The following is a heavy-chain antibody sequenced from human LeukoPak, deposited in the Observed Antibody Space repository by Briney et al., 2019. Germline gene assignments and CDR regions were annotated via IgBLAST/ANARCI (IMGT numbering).Heavy chain of an antibody. D-gene: IGHD2-2*01. V-gene: IGHV3-48*03. CDR3: ARDHSTSWTNWFDP. CDR1: GFTFSNYE. J-gene: IGHJ5*02. Sequence: PGGSLRLSCAASGFTFSNYEMNWVRQAPGKGLEGGSYISSGGTTIYYADSVKGRFTISRGNAKNSLYLQMNSLRAEDTAVYYCARDHSTSWTNWFDPWGQGTLVTVSS. CDR2: ISSGGTTI.